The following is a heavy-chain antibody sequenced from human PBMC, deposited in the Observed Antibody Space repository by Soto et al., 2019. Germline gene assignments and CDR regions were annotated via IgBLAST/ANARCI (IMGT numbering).Heavy chain of an antibody. D-gene: IGHD3-22*01. J-gene: IGHJ6*02. CDR1: GDSISSYF. CDR2: VYHSGST. CDR3: ARTYSSSYSRYPVYYGMDF. V-gene: IGHV4-59*01. Sequence: SETLSLTCTVSGDSISSYFWSWIRQPPGKGLEWIGCVYHSGSTNYSPSLKRRVSISVDTSKNQFSLRLTSVTAADTAVYYCARTYSSSYSRYPVYYGMDFWGQGTTVTVAS.